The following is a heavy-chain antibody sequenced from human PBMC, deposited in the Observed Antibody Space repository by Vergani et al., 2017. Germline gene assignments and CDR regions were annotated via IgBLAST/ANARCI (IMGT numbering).Heavy chain of an antibody. J-gene: IGHJ6*02. V-gene: IGHV3-23*01. CDR3: AKDLTSTVTTDYYGMDV. D-gene: IGHD4-17*01. Sequence: EVQLLESGGGLVQPGGSLRLSCAASGFTFSSYAMSWVRQAPGKGLEWVSAISGRGGSTYYADSVKGRFTISRDNSKNTLYLQMNSLRAEDTAVYYCAKDLTSTVTTDYYGMDVWGQGTTVTVSS. CDR2: ISGRGGST. CDR1: GFTFSSYA.